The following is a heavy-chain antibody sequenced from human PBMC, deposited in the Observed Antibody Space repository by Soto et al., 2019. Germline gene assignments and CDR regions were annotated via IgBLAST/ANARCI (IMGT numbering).Heavy chain of an antibody. CDR1: GGSISSYY. CDR2: IYYSGST. J-gene: IGHJ6*01. Sequence: PSETLSLTCTVSGGSISSYYWSWIRQPPGKGLEWIGNIYYSGSTNYNPSLKSRVTISVDTSKNQFSLKLSSVTAADTAVYYCARERYYRMNVWRQGTTVTVSS. V-gene: IGHV4-59*01. CDR3: ARERYYRMNV.